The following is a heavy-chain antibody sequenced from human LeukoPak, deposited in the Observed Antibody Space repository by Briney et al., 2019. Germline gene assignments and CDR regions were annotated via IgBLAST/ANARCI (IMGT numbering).Heavy chain of an antibody. J-gene: IGHJ6*02. CDR2: IYYSGST. D-gene: IGHD5-18*01. CDR3: ARELAMGSYYYYGMDV. V-gene: IGHV4-31*03. Sequence: PSQTLSLTCTVSGGSISSGGYYWSWIRQHPGKGLEWIGYIYYSGSTYYNPSLKSRVTISVDTSKNQFSLKLSSVTAADTAVYYCARELAMGSYYYYGMDVWGQGTTVTVSS. CDR1: GGSISSGGYY.